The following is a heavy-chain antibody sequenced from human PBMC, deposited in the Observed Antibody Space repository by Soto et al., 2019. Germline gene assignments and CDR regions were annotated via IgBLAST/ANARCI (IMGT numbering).Heavy chain of an antibody. CDR1: GYTFSSYD. CDR3: ATSGGGWYLY. D-gene: IGHD6-19*01. J-gene: IGHJ4*02. V-gene: IGHV1-8*01. Sequence: QVQLVQCGAEVKKPGASVKVSCEASGYTFSSYDINWVRQATGQGLEWMGWLNPNSGDTGYAQKFQGRVTLTRNTSINTAYIELSSLTSDDTAVYYCATSGGGWYLYWGQGTLVTVSS. CDR2: LNPNSGDT.